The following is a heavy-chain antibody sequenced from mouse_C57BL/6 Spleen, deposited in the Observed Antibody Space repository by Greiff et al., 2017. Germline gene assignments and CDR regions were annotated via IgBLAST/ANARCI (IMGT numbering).Heavy chain of an antibody. D-gene: IGHD2-3*01. Sequence: QVQLQQSGAELVKPGASVKLSCKASGYTFTSYWMHWVKQRPGRGLEWIGRIDPNSGGAKYNEKFKSKATLTVDKPSSTAYMQLSSLTSEDSAVYDCAREWDGYYAWYCEVWGTGTTVTVSS. CDR3: AREWDGYYAWYCEV. J-gene: IGHJ1*03. CDR2: IDPNSGGA. CDR1: GYTFTSYW. V-gene: IGHV1-72*01.